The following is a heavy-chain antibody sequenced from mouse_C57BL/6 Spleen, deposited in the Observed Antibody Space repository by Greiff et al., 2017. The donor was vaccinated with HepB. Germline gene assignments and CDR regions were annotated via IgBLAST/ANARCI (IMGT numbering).Heavy chain of an antibody. Sequence: VQLQQPGAELVRPGTSVKLSCKASGYTFTSYWMHWVKQRPGQGLEWIGVIDPSDSYTNYNQKFKGKATLTVDTSSSTAYMQLSSLTSEDSAVYYCARDYYGSRSDWYFDVWGTGTTVTASS. D-gene: IGHD1-1*01. CDR1: GYTFTSYW. CDR3: ARDYYGSRSDWYFDV. J-gene: IGHJ1*03. CDR2: IDPSDSYT. V-gene: IGHV1-59*01.